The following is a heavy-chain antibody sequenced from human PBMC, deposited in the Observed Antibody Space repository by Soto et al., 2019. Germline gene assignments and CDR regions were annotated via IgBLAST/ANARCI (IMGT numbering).Heavy chain of an antibody. D-gene: IGHD2-21*02. CDR3: ARGPPVVVTAIFSFYP. CDR2: ISSSSSYT. Sequence: QVQLVESGGGLVKPGGSLRLSCAASGFTFSDYYMRWIRQAPGKGLEWVSYISSSSSYTNYADSVKGRFTISRDNAKNSLYLQMNSLRAEDTAVYYCARGPPVVVTAIFSFYPWGQGTLVTVSS. CDR1: GFTFSDYY. J-gene: IGHJ5*02. V-gene: IGHV3-11*06.